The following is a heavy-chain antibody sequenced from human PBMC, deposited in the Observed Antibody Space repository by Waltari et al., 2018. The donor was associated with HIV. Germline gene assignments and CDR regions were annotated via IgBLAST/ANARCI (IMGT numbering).Heavy chain of an antibody. Sequence: QLQLQESGPGLVKPSETLSLTCTVSGGSISSSSYYWGWIRQPPGKGLEWIGSIYYSGSTYYNPSLKSRVTISVDTSKNQFSLKLSSVTAADTAVYYCARHLPEILGYCSSTSCHADYWYFDLWGRGTLVTVSS. CDR2: IYYSGST. J-gene: IGHJ2*01. CDR3: ARHLPEILGYCSSTSCHADYWYFDL. V-gene: IGHV4-39*01. D-gene: IGHD2-2*01. CDR1: GGSISSSSYY.